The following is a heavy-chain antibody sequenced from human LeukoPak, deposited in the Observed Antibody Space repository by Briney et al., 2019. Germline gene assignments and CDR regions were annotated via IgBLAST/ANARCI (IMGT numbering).Heavy chain of an antibody. Sequence: ASVKVSCKASGYTLTSYGISWVRQAPGQGLEWMGWISAYNGNTNYAQKLQGRVTMTTDTSTSTAYMELRSLRSDDTAVYYCARDHSSLLRYFDWLTLDDAFDIWGQGTMVTVSS. CDR3: ARDHSSLLRYFDWLTLDDAFDI. D-gene: IGHD3-9*01. V-gene: IGHV1-18*01. J-gene: IGHJ3*02. CDR1: GYTLTSYG. CDR2: ISAYNGNT.